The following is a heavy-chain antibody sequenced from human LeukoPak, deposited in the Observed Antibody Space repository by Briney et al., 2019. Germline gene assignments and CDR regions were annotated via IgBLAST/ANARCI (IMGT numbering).Heavy chain of an antibody. Sequence: PSETLSLTCTVSGGSISNSFYYWGWIRQPPGKGLEWIGSINYSGSTYYNPSLKSRVTISVDTSKNQFSLKLSSVTAADTAVYYCARDSSARYSASWYVVGDFDYWGQGTLVTVSS. D-gene: IGHD6-13*01. CDR2: INYSGST. J-gene: IGHJ4*02. CDR3: ARDSSARYSASWYVVGDFDY. V-gene: IGHV4-39*02. CDR1: GGSISNSFYY.